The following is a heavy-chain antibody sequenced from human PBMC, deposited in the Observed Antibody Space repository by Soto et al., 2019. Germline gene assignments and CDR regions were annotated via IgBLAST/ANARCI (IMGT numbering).Heavy chain of an antibody. V-gene: IGHV3-30*18. Sequence: GGSLRLSCAASGFTFSSYGMHWVRQAPGKGLEWVAVISYDGSNKYYADSVKGRFTISRDNSKNTLYLQMNSLRAEDTAVYYCAKDYYDSSGYSPGADYGMDVWGQGTKVTVSS. CDR2: ISYDGSNK. CDR3: AKDYYDSSGYSPGADYGMDV. J-gene: IGHJ6*02. D-gene: IGHD3-22*01. CDR1: GFTFSSYG.